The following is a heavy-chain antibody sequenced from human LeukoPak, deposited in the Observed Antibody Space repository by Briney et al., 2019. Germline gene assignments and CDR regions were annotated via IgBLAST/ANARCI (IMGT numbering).Heavy chain of an antibody. J-gene: IGHJ4*02. CDR1: GFTFSSDA. CDR3: ADIVGATGY. V-gene: IGHV3-66*01. D-gene: IGHD1-26*01. CDR2: IYSGGST. Sequence: PGGSLRLSCAASGFTFSSDAMSGVRQDPGGGLECVSVIYSGGSTYYADSVKGRFTISRDNSKNTLYLQMNSLRAEDTAVYYCADIVGATGYWGQGTLVTVSS.